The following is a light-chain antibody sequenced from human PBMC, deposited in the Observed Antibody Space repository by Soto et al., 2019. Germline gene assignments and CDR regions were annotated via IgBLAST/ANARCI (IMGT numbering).Light chain of an antibody. CDR1: QSISSY. CDR3: QQSYSTPRT. CDR2: AAS. Sequence: DIQMTQSPSSLSASVGDRVTITCRASQSISSYLNWYQQKPGKAPKLLIYAASSLQGGVPSRFSGSGSGTDFTLTIGSLQPDDFATYYCQQSYSTPRTFGQGTKVDIK. V-gene: IGKV1-39*01. J-gene: IGKJ1*01.